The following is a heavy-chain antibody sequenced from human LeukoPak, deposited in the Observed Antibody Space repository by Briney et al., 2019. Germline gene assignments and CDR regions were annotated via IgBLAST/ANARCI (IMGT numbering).Heavy chain of an antibody. D-gene: IGHD4-17*01. CDR3: AKDPYGARYFDY. CDR1: GFTFSSHA. CDR2: LSGSGYNT. J-gene: IGHJ4*02. Sequence: GGSLRLSCAASGFTFSSHALSWVRQAPGKGLEWVSSLSGSGYNTYYADSVKGRFTISRDNSKNTVYLQMNSLRAEDTAVYYRAKDPYGARYFDYWGQGTLVTVSS. V-gene: IGHV3-23*01.